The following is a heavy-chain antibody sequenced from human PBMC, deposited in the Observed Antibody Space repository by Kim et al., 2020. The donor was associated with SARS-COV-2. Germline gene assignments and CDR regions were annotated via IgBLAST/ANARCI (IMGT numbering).Heavy chain of an antibody. CDR2: IDHAGST. J-gene: IGHJ6*02. V-gene: IGHV4-34*01. D-gene: IGHD3-10*01. Sequence: SETLSLTCAVYGGSFSAFHWSWIRQPPGKGLEWIGEIDHAGSTNYNPSLKSRVTISVDTSKNHISLRLRSVTAADTAVYYCARSQPGAYYYYAMDGWGQG. CDR1: GGSFSAFH. CDR3: ARSQPGAYYYYAMDG.